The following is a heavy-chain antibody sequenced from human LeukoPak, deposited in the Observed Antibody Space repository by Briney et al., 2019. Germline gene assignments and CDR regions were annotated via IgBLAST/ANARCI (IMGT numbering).Heavy chain of an antibody. CDR3: AREKGYDDYVGGDYYYYYMDV. D-gene: IGHD4-17*01. J-gene: IGHJ6*03. V-gene: IGHV4-59*01. CDR1: GESFSGYY. CDR2: IYYSGST. Sequence: SETLSLTCAVYGESFSGYYWSWIRQPPGKGLEWIGCIYYSGSTNYNPSLKSRVTISVDTSKNQFSLKLSSVTAADTAMYYCAREKGYDDYVGGDYYYYYMDVWGKGTTVTVSS.